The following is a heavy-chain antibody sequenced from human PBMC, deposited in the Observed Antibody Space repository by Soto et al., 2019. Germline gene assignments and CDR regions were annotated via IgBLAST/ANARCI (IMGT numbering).Heavy chain of an antibody. J-gene: IGHJ4*02. CDR3: ARDFGGGSPAPD. CDR2: IWYDGSNK. D-gene: IGHD1-26*01. V-gene: IGHV3-33*01. Sequence: LRLSCAASGFTFNSYGMHWVRQAPGKGLEWVAVIWYDGSNKYYADSVKGRFTISRDNSKDTLYLQMNSLRAEDTAVYYCARDFGGGSPAPDWGQGTLVTVSS. CDR1: GFTFNSYG.